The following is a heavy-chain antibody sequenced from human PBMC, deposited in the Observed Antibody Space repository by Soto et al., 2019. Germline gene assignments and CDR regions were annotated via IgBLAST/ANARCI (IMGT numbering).Heavy chain of an antibody. D-gene: IGHD2-8*01. J-gene: IGHJ4*02. V-gene: IGHV1-58*01. CDR2: VAFGSGYT. CDR1: ALTVTSSA. Sequence: AVKVSCKASALTVTSSAFQRVLQARGQRLEWIGWVAFGSGYTNYAQRFQDRVTLTRDMSTATAYMELSRLTPEDTAIYYCAADATAWQQMVPSDYWGQGTLVTVSS. CDR3: AADATAWQQMVPSDY.